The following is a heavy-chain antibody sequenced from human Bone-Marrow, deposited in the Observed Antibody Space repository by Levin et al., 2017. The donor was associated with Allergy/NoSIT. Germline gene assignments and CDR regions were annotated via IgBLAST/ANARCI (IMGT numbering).Heavy chain of an antibody. D-gene: IGHD5-24*01. V-gene: IGHV5-51*01. CDR3: ARGFGNNPVIDF. CDR1: GYTFISQW. CDR2: IYPSDSDI. J-gene: IGHJ4*02. Sequence: RGESLKISCKTSGYTFISQWIVWVRQVPGKGLEWMGNIYPSDSDIRYSPSFEGRVTISADKSTATSSLQWISLKASDSAMYFCARGFGNNPVIDFWGQGTLITVSS.